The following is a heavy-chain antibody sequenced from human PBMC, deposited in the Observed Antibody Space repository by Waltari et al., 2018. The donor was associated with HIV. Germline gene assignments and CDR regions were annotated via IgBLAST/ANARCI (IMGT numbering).Heavy chain of an antibody. Sequence: QVQLVQSGAEVKKPGASVKVSCKASGETFSNYYMHWVRQAPGQGIEWMGIIGPSGGTTNYAQKFQGRVTMTRDTSTSTVYMALSSLRSEDTAIYYCARGVPVDTTMGKYYYYAMDVWGQGTTVTVSS. D-gene: IGHD5-18*01. CDR1: GETFSNYY. V-gene: IGHV1-46*01. CDR2: IGPSGGTT. CDR3: ARGVPVDTTMGKYYYYAMDV. J-gene: IGHJ6*02.